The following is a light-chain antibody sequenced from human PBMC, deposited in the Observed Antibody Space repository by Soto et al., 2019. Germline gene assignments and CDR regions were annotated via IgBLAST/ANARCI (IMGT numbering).Light chain of an antibody. V-gene: IGLV2-8*01. Sequence: QSALSQPPSASGSPGQSVTISCTGTSSDVGAYIYVSWYQHHPGKAPKLIIYEVSKRPSGVPDRFSGSKSGNTASLTVSGLQAEDETDYYCSSYGGSISYVIFGGGTKLTVL. J-gene: IGLJ2*01. CDR2: EVS. CDR3: SSYGGSISYVI. CDR1: SSDVGAYIY.